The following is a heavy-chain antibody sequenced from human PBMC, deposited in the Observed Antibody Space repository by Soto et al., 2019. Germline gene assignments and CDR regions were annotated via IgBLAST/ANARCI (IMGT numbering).Heavy chain of an antibody. D-gene: IGHD1-26*01. J-gene: IGHJ6*02. CDR1: GGSFSGYY. V-gene: IGHV4-34*01. CDR3: ASSEVGASPWYYYYGMDV. Sequence: SATLSLTCAVYGGSFSGYYWSWIRQPPGKGLEWIGEINHSGSTNYNPSLKSRVTISVDTSKNQFSLKLSSVTAADTAVYYCASSEVGASPWYYYYGMDVWGQGTTVTVSS. CDR2: INHSGST.